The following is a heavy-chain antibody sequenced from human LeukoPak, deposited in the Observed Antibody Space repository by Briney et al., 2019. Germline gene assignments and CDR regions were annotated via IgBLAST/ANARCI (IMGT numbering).Heavy chain of an antibody. J-gene: IGHJ3*02. V-gene: IGHV4-39*07. CDR1: GGSISSSSYY. CDR2: INHSGST. Sequence: PSETLSLTCTVSGGSISSSSYYWGWIRQPPGKGLEWIGEINHSGSTNYNPSLKSRVTISVDTSKNQFSLKLSSVTAADTAMYYCARVDGGGTTIDAFDIWGQGTMVTVSS. D-gene: IGHD1-1*01. CDR3: ARVDGGGTTIDAFDI.